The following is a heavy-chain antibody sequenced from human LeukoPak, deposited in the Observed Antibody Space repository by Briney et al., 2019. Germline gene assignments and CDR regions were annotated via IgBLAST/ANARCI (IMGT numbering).Heavy chain of an antibody. CDR1: GFAFSTYS. V-gene: IGHV3-48*01. CDR3: ARVSATVVTPSSVPDVFDI. D-gene: IGHD4-23*01. J-gene: IGHJ3*02. CDR2: ITSTSATK. Sequence: QPGGSLRLSCAASGFAFSTYSMNWVRQAPGKGLEWVSYITSTSATKYYADSVKGHFTISRDNSKSTLYLQMNSLRAEDTAVYYCARVSATVVTPSSVPDVFDIWGQGTRVTVSS.